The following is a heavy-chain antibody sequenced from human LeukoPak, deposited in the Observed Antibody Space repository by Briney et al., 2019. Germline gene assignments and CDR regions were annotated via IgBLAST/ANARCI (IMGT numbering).Heavy chain of an antibody. CDR1: GYTFTGYY. J-gene: IGHJ4*02. CDR3: ARDLSAYCGGDCSFFDY. D-gene: IGHD2-21*02. CDR2: ISAYNGNT. V-gene: IGHV1-18*04. Sequence: ASVKVSCKASGYTFTGYYMHWVRQAPGQGLEWMGWISAYNGNTNYAQKLQGRVTMTTDTSTSTAYMELRSLRSDDTAVYYCARDLSAYCGGDCSFFDYWGQGTLVTVSS.